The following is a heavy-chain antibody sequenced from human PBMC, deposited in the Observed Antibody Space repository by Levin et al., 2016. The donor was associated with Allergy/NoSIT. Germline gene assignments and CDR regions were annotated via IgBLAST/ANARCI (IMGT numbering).Heavy chain of an antibody. J-gene: IGHJ6*03. CDR2: IDDDSTIA. CDR3: ATGHESRGLDFSMDV. V-gene: IGHV3-23*03. Sequence: GSLRLSCSASEFTVIDYPIQWVRQAPGGGPEWISYIDDDSTIAYYAGSVRGRFVIFRDNNGMTVYLHMSSLTTEDTAIYFCATGHESRGLDFSMDVWSTGTTVTVS. CDR1: EFTVIDYP. D-gene: IGHD6-25*01.